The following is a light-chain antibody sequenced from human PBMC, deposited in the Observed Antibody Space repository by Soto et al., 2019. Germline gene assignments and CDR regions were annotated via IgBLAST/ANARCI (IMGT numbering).Light chain of an antibody. J-gene: IGKJ1*01. Sequence: EIVMTQSPATLSVSPGERATLSCRASQSVSSNLAWYQQKPGQAPRLLIYGASTRATGIPARFSGSGSGTEFTLTISSLQSEDFAVYYCQHYKSYSEAFGQGTKVELK. CDR3: QHYKSYSEA. CDR1: QSVSSN. V-gene: IGKV3-15*01. CDR2: GAS.